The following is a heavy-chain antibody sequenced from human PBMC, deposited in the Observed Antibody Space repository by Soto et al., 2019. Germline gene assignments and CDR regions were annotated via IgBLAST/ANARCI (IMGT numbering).Heavy chain of an antibody. V-gene: IGHV4-34*01. CDR2: INHSGST. Sequence: QVQLQQWGAGLLKPSETLSLTCAVYGGSFSGYYWSWIRQPPGKGLEWIGEINHSGSTNYNQSLKSRVTISVDTSKNQFSLKLSSVTAADTAVYYCARGLARIAAAGMGSWFDPWGQGTLVTVSS. D-gene: IGHD6-13*01. CDR1: GGSFSGYY. J-gene: IGHJ5*02. CDR3: ARGLARIAAAGMGSWFDP.